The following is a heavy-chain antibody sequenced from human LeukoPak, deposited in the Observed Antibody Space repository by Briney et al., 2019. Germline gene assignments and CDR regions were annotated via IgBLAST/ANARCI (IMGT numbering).Heavy chain of an antibody. CDR1: GYSITSGYY. J-gene: IGHJ4*02. CDR2: SAYSGST. Sequence: SETLSLTCAVSGYSITSGYYWGGRRPPPRKGVGWGWISAYSGSTYYDATLKGRVTITTDTSTNQASMELSSLTSADTAVYYCARVRWVTAMVTGPYFDYWGQGTLVTVSS. V-gene: IGHV4-38-2*01. D-gene: IGHD5-18*01. CDR3: ARVRWVTAMVTGPYFDY.